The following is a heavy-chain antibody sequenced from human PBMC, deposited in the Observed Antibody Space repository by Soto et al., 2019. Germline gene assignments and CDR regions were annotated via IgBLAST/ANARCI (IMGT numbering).Heavy chain of an antibody. D-gene: IGHD3-10*01. CDR3: AIRNGSGSYYVDY. Sequence: QVQLQESGPGLVKPSQTLSLTCTVSGGSISSGGYYWSWIRQHPGKGLEWIGYIYYSGSTYYNPSHKSRVTISVDTSKNQFSLKLSSVTAADTAVYYCAIRNGSGSYYVDYWGQGTLVTVSS. V-gene: IGHV4-31*03. J-gene: IGHJ4*02. CDR2: IYYSGST. CDR1: GGSISSGGYY.